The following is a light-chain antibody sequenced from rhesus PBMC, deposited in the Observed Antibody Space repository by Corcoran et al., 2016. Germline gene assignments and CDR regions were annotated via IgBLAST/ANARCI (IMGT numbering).Light chain of an antibody. V-gene: IGKV1-74*01. CDR2: KTS. CDR3: QHAYGTPLT. CDR1: ENVKNF. J-gene: IGKJ4*01. Sequence: DIQMTQSPSSLSASVGDRVTITCRASENVKNFLNWYQQTPGKAPKLLISKTSTLESGVPSRFSGSGSGKDYTFTISSLQPEDGATYCCQHAYGTPLTFGGGTKVEIK.